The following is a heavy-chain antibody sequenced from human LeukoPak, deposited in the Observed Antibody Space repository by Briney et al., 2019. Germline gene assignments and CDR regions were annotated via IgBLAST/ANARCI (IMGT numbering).Heavy chain of an antibody. CDR1: GFTFSRYA. J-gene: IGHJ4*02. Sequence: GGSLRLSCAASGFTFSRYAMSWVRQAPGKGLEWVSAISGSGGSTYYADSVKGRFTISRDNSKNTLYLQMNSLRAEDTAVYYCAKAPDIVVVPAAIDYWGQGTLVTVSS. CDR3: AKAPDIVVVPAAIDY. CDR2: ISGSGGST. D-gene: IGHD2-2*01. V-gene: IGHV3-23*01.